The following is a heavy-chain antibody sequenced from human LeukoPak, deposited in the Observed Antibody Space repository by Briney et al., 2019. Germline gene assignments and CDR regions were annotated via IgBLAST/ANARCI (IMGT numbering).Heavy chain of an antibody. CDR2: INHSGST. CDR3: ARGGDSSGYYFAYYYFDY. V-gene: IGHV4-34*01. CDR1: GGSFSGYY. J-gene: IGHJ4*02. D-gene: IGHD3-22*01. Sequence: PSETLSLTCAVYGGSFSGYYWSWIRQPPGKGLEWIGEINHSGSTNYNPSLKSRVTISVDTSKNQFSLKLSSVTAADTAVYYCARGGDSSGYYFAYYYFDYWGQGTLVTVSS.